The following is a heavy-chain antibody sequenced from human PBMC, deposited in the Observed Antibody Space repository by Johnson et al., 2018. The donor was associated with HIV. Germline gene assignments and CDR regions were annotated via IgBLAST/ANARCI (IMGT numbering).Heavy chain of an antibody. D-gene: IGHD4-17*01. CDR2: IYSGGST. CDR3: ARVSHDYGVQDAFDI. V-gene: IGHV3-66*02. CDR1: GFTFDDYG. J-gene: IGHJ3*02. Sequence: VQLVESGGGVVRPGGSLRLSCAASGFTFDDYGMSWVRQAPGKGLEWVSVIYSGGSTYYADSVKGRFTISRDNSKNTLYLQMNSLRAEDTAVYYCARVSHDYGVQDAFDIWGQGTMVTVSA.